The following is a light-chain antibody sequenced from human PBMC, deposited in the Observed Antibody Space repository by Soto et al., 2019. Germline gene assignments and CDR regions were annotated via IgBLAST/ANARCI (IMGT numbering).Light chain of an antibody. CDR3: QQNYSPPPIT. V-gene: IGKV1-39*01. J-gene: IGKJ5*01. CDR1: QNVAHF. Sequence: DLQMTQSPSSLSSPVGDRVTITPRESQNVAHFLNWYQQKPGKAPKLLIYATSSLHSGVPSRFSGSGFGTDFTLTISSLQTEDFATYYCQQNYSPPPITFGQGTRLEIK. CDR2: ATS.